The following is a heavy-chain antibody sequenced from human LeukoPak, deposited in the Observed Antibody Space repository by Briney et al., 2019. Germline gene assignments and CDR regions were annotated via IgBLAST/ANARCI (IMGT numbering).Heavy chain of an antibody. V-gene: IGHV1-46*01. CDR2: INPSGGST. CDR1: GYTFTSYY. CDR3: ARVGHKGGYRYQSFDY. D-gene: IGHD3-22*01. Sequence: GASVKVSCKASGYTFTSYYMHRVRQAPGHGLEWMGIINPSGGSTSYAQKFQGRVTMTRDTSTSTVYMELSSLRSEDTAVYYCARVGHKGGYRYQSFDYWGQGTLVTVSS. J-gene: IGHJ4*02.